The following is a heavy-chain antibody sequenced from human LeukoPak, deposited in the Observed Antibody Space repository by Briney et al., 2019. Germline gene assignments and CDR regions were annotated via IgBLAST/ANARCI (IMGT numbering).Heavy chain of an antibody. CDR3: ARQGPYCGGDCSNYFDF. CDR2: IYHSGST. CDR1: GYSISSGFY. J-gene: IGHJ4*02. V-gene: IGHV4-38-2*01. Sequence: PSETLSLTCAVSGYSISSGFYWDWIRQPPGEGREWMGTIYHSGSTYSTPSLKSRVTISADTSTNQFSLKLSSVTAADTAVFYCARQGPYCGGDCSNYFDFWGQGILVTVSS. D-gene: IGHD2-21*01.